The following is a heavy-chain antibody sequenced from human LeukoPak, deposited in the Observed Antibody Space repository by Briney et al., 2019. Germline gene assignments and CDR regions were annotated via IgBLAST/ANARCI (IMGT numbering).Heavy chain of an antibody. V-gene: IGHV4-39*07. CDR3: ARGDGYNLLGYFDY. CDR1: GGSISSSSYY. D-gene: IGHD5-24*01. Sequence: PETLSLTCTVSGGSISSSSYYWGWIRQPPGKGLEWIGSIYYSGSTYYNPSLKSRVTISVDTSKNQFSLKLSSVTAADTAVYYCARGDGYNLLGYFDYWGQGTLVTVSS. CDR2: IYYSGST. J-gene: IGHJ4*02.